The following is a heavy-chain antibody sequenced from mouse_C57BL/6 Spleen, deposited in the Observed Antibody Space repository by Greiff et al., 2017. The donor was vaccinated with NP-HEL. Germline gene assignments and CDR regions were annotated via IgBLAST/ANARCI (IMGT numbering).Heavy chain of an antibody. Sequence: VQLQQPGAELVKPGASVKLSCKASGYTFTSYWMQWVKQRPGQGLEWIGEIDPADSDTNYNQKFKGKATLTVDTSSSTAYMQLSSLTSEDSAVYCCAKDDSNCDWYFDVWGTGTTVTVSS. D-gene: IGHD2-5*01. CDR2: IDPADSDT. J-gene: IGHJ1*03. CDR3: AKDDSNCDWYFDV. V-gene: IGHV1-50*01. CDR1: GYTFTSYW.